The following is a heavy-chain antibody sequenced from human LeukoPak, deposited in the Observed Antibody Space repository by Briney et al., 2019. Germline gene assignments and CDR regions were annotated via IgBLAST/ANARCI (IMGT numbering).Heavy chain of an antibody. CDR3: ARDGYCSGGSCYSIGPAGWFDP. D-gene: IGHD2-15*01. CDR1: GYTFTGYY. Sequence: ASVKVSCKASGYTFTGYYMHWVRQAPGQGLEWIGWINPNSGGTNYAQKFQGRVTMTRDTSISTAYMELSRLRSDDTAVYYCARDGYCSGGSCYSIGPAGWFDPWGQGTLVTVSS. V-gene: IGHV1-2*02. CDR2: INPNSGGT. J-gene: IGHJ5*02.